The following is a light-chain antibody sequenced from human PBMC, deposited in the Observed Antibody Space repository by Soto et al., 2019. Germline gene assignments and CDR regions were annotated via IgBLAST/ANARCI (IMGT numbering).Light chain of an antibody. CDR3: QQYDNLPPWT. CDR2: SAS. J-gene: IGKJ1*01. CDR1: QSVSFN. Sequence: EIVMTQSPATLSVSPGERATLSCRASQSVSFNLAWYQQKPGQAPRLLIYSASIRATGIPARFSGSGSGTQFTLTISSLQSEDFAVYYCQQYDNLPPWTFGQGTKVE. V-gene: IGKV3-15*01.